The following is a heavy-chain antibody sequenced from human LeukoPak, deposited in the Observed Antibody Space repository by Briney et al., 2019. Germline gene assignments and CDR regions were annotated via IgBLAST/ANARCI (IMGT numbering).Heavy chain of an antibody. CDR3: AREGDTAMVHFDL. Sequence: ASVKVSCKASGYTFTDYYIHWVRQAPGQGLEWMGWINHNSGGTKFAQKFQGRVTMTRDTSISTTYMEVSRLKSDDTAVYYCAREGDTAMVHFDLWGQGTLVTVSS. V-gene: IGHV1-2*02. D-gene: IGHD5-18*01. CDR1: GYTFTDYY. CDR2: INHNSGGT. J-gene: IGHJ4*02.